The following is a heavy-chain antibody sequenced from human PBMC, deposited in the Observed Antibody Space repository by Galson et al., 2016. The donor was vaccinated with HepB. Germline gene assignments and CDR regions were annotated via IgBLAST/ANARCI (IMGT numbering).Heavy chain of an antibody. Sequence: SLRLSCAASRFTFSSYAMNWVRQAPGKGLEWVSGISGSGGTTYSYADSVKGRFTISRDNSKNTLYLQMNSLRVEDTAVYYCAKDSVALLRFPNTMDVWGQGTTVTVSS. CDR1: RFTFSSYA. D-gene: IGHD5-12*01. V-gene: IGHV3-23*01. CDR3: AKDSVALLRFPNTMDV. CDR2: ISGSGGTT. J-gene: IGHJ6*02.